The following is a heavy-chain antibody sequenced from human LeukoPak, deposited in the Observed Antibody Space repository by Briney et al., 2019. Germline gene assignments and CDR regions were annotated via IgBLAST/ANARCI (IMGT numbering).Heavy chain of an antibody. D-gene: IGHD6-19*01. Sequence: PSETLSLTCAVYGGSFSGYYWSWIRQPPGKGLEWIGEINHSGSTNYNPSLKSRVTISVDTSKNQFSLKLSFVAAADTALYYCARQTAVAAPFDKWGQGTLVTISS. V-gene: IGHV4-34*01. CDR3: ARQTAVAAPFDK. CDR2: INHSGST. J-gene: IGHJ4*02. CDR1: GGSFSGYY.